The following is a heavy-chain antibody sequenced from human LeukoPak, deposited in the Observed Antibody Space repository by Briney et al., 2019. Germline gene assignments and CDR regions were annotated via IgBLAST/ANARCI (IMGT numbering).Heavy chain of an antibody. CDR1: GGSISSGDYY. D-gene: IGHD2-2*01. CDR2: IYYSGST. CDR3: ARGAVVVPAAYSDYMDV. J-gene: IGHJ6*03. Sequence: PSQTLSLTCTVSGGSISSGDYYWSWIRQPPGKGLEWIGYIYYSGSTYYNPSLKSRVTISVDTSKNQFSLKLSSVTAADTAVYYCARGAVVVPAAYSDYMDVWGKGTTVTVSS. V-gene: IGHV4-30-4*08.